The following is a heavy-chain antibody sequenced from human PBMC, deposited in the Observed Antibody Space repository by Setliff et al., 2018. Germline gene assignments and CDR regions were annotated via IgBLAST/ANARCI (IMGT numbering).Heavy chain of an antibody. CDR2: IIHSGST. Sequence: PSETLSLTCAVYGGSFSGYYWSWIRQPPGKRLEWIGEIIHSGSTNYNPSLKSRVTISMDTSKNQFSLKVSSVTAEDTALYYCARDGNNWNDLDYWGHGTLVTVSS. CDR3: ARDGNNWNDLDY. CDR1: GGSFSGYY. J-gene: IGHJ4*01. V-gene: IGHV4-34*12. D-gene: IGHD1-20*01.